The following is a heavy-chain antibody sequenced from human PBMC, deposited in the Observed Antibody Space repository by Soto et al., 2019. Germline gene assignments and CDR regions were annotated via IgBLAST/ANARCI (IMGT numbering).Heavy chain of an antibody. CDR3: TTDNTAYCGGDCYSRPDY. CDR2: IKSKTDGGTT. CDR1: GFTFSNAW. V-gene: IGHV3-15*01. Sequence: SLRLSCAASGFTFSNAWMSWVRQAPGKGLEWVGRIKSKTDGGTTDYAAPVKGRFTISRDDSKNTLYLQMNSLKTEDTAVYYCTTDNTAYCGGDCYSRPDYWGQGTLVTVSS. J-gene: IGHJ4*02. D-gene: IGHD2-21*02.